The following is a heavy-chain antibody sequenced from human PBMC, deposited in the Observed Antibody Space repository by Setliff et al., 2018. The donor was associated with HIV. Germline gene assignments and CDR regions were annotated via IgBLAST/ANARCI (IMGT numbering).Heavy chain of an antibody. CDR2: IYYSGKT. Sequence: LETLSLTCTVSGGSMNSSSYYWGWIRQPPGKGLEWLGSIYYSGKTYDNPSLKSRVTLSVDTSKNQFFLKLNSVTAADTAVYYCSRSDFWVGYTALYNWFDPWGQGTLVTVSS. V-gene: IGHV4-39*01. CDR3: SRSDFWVGYTALYNWFDP. J-gene: IGHJ5*02. CDR1: GGSMNSSSYY. D-gene: IGHD3-3*01.